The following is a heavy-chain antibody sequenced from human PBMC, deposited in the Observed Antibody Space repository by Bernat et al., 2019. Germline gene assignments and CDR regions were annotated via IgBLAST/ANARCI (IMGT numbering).Heavy chain of an antibody. Sequence: QVQLVESGGGVVQPGRSLRLSCAASGFTFSSYAMHWVRQAPGKGLEWVAVISYDGSNKYYADSVKGRFTISRDNSKNTLYLQMNSLRAEDTAVYYCARDRGDILTGYPYFDYWGQGTLVTVSS. V-gene: IGHV3-30-3*01. D-gene: IGHD3-9*01. CDR1: GFTFSSYA. J-gene: IGHJ4*02. CDR2: ISYDGSNK. CDR3: ARDRGDILTGYPYFDY.